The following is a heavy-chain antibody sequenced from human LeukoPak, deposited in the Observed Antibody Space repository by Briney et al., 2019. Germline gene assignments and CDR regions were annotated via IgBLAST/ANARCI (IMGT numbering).Heavy chain of an antibody. Sequence: GASVKVSCKASGYTFSGYYMHWVRQAPGQGLEWMGWINPNSGATNYVQKFQGRVTMTRDTSISTAYMELSRLRSDDTAVYYCARAQSVFLSFGSEDHWGQGTLVTVSS. CDR1: GYTFSGYY. CDR2: INPNSGAT. V-gene: IGHV1-2*02. J-gene: IGHJ4*02. CDR3: ARAQSVFLSFGSEDH. D-gene: IGHD3-10*01.